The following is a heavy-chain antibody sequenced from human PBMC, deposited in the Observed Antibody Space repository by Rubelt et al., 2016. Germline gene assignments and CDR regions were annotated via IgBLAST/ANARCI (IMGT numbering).Heavy chain of an antibody. Sequence: QVQLVQSGAEVKKPGASVKVSCKASGYTFTSYGISWVRQAPGQGLEWMGWISAYNGNTNYAQKLQGRVTRTTDTSSSTAYREMRSLRSDDTAVYYWAVDADSYVSSCYYPYWCQGTLVTVSS. D-gene: IGHD3-22*01. CDR3: AVDADSYVSSCYYPY. V-gene: IGHV1-18*01. CDR1: GYTFTSYG. J-gene: IGHJ4*02. CDR2: ISAYNGNT.